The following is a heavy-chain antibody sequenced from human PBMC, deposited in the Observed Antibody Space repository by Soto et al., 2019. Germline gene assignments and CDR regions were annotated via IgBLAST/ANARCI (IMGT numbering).Heavy chain of an antibody. V-gene: IGHV4-34*01. CDR3: ARAYGGYGDY. CDR1: GGSFSGYY. Sequence: SETLSLTCAVYGGSFSGYYWSWIRQPPGKGLEWIGEINHSGSTNYNPSLKSRVTISVDTSKNQFSLKLSSVTAADTAVYYCARAYGGYGDYWGQGTLVTVSS. CDR2: INHSGST. D-gene: IGHD5-12*01. J-gene: IGHJ4*02.